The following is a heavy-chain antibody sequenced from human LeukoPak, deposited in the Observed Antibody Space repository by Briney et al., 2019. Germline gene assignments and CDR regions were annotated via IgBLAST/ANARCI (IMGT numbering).Heavy chain of an antibody. CDR2: IYYSGST. Sequence: SETLSLTCTVSGGSISSSSYYWGWIRQPPGKGLEWIGSIYYSGSTYYNPPLKSRVTISVDTSKNQFSLKLSSVTAADTAVYYCARHRGDLAIRLYGATGGYFDYWGQGTLVTVSS. CDR3: ARHRGDLAIRLYGATGGYFDY. CDR1: GGSISSSSYY. D-gene: IGHD4/OR15-4a*01. J-gene: IGHJ4*02. V-gene: IGHV4-39*01.